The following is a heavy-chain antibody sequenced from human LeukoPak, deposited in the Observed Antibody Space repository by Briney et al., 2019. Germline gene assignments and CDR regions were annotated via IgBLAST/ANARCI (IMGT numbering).Heavy chain of an antibody. D-gene: IGHD1-26*01. J-gene: IGHJ3*02. CDR3: NTGATVETFDI. CDR2: IIPILGIA. Sequence: ASVKVSFKASGCTFTIYAISWVRQAPGQGLELMGRIIPILGIANYAQKFQGRVTITADKSTSTAYMELSSLRSEDTAVYYCNTGATVETFDIWGQGTMVTVSS. CDR1: GCTFTIYA. V-gene: IGHV1-69*04.